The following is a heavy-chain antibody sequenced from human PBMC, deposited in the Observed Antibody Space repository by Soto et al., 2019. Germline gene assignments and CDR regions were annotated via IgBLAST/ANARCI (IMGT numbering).Heavy chain of an antibody. V-gene: IGHV3-23*01. CDR2: ISGSGGST. Sequence: EVQLLESGGGLVQPGGSLRLSCAASGFTFSSYAMSWVRQAPGKGLEWVSAISGSGGSTYYADSVKGRFTISRDNSKNTLSLQMNSLRAEDTAVYYCAKNTVRGAAYYYYGMDVWGQGTTVTVSS. CDR1: GFTFSSYA. D-gene: IGHD3-10*01. CDR3: AKNTVRGAAYYYYGMDV. J-gene: IGHJ6*02.